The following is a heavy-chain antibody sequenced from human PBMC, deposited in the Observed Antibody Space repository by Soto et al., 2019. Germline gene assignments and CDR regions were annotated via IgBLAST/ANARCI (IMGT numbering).Heavy chain of an antibody. CDR2: IYPGDSDT. V-gene: IGHV5-51*01. CDR3: ARLKEVYYYDSSGYYPDAFDI. D-gene: IGHD3-22*01. J-gene: IGHJ3*02. CDR1: GYRFTSYW. Sequence: GESLKISCKGSGYRFTSYWIGWVRQMPGKGLERMGIIYPGDSDTRHSPSFQGHVTLSADKSLSTAYLQWSSLKASDTAMYYCARLKEVYYYDSSGYYPDAFDIWGQGTMVTVSS.